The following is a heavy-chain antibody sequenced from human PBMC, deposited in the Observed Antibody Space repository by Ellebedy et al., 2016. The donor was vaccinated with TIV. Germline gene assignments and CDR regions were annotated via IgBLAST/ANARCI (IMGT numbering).Heavy chain of an antibody. CDR1: GITFSSSW. CDR2: INSDGRST. CDR3: ARGHSGTYGFFDP. D-gene: IGHD1-26*01. J-gene: IGHJ5*02. Sequence: GGSLRLXCVASGITFSSSWMHWVRQTPGKGLAWVSRINSDGRSTSYADSVKGRFTISRDNAKNTVYLQMNSLRVEDTAVYSCARGHSGTYGFFDPWGQGTLVTVSS. V-gene: IGHV3-74*01.